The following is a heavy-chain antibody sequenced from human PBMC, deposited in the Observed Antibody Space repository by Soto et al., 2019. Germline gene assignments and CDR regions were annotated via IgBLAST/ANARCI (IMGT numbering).Heavy chain of an antibody. V-gene: IGHV3-15*07. D-gene: IGHD3-3*01. CDR2: IKSKTDGGTT. CDR1: GFTFSNAW. Sequence: TGGSLRLSXAASGFTFSNAWMNWVRQAPGKGLEWVGRIKSKTDGGTTDYAAPVKGRFTISRDDSKNTLYLQMNSLKTEDTAVYYCTTDPTEWLSNWFDPWGQGTLVTVSS. CDR3: TTDPTEWLSNWFDP. J-gene: IGHJ5*02.